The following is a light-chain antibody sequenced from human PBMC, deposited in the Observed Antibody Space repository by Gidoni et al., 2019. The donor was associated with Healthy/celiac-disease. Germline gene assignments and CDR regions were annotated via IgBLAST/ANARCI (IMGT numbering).Light chain of an antibody. CDR2: DSS. CDR3: QQYNSAFT. Sequence: DIQMTQSPSTLSASVGDRVTITCRASQSISSWLAWYQQKPGKAPKLLIYDSSSLESGVPSRFRGSGSGTEFPLTISSLQPDDFATYYCQQYNSAFTFGGGTKVEIK. J-gene: IGKJ4*01. V-gene: IGKV1-5*01. CDR1: QSISSW.